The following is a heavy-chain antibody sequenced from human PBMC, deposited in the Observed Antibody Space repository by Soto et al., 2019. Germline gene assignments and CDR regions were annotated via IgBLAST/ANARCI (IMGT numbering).Heavy chain of an antibody. V-gene: IGHV3-11*05. CDR3: ARSVVSSTRFDP. Sequence: QVQLVESGGGLVRPGGSLRLSCAASGFTFSDASMNWIRQVPGKGLEWVSYISSRTSHTNYADSVKGRFTISRDDAKSSLFLHMNSLRAEDTAVYYCARSVVSSTRFDPWGQGTLVTVSS. CDR2: ISSRTSHT. CDR1: GFTFSDAS. D-gene: IGHD6-13*01. J-gene: IGHJ5*02.